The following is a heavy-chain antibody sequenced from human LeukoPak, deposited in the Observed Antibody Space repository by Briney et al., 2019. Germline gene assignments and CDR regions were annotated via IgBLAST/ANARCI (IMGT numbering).Heavy chain of an antibody. CDR3: ARAIRMVRGVIPLYYGMDV. Sequence: SETLSLTCTVSGGSVSSGSYYWTWIRQPPGKGLEWIGYIYYSGSTNYNPSLKSRVIISVDTSKNQFSLKLSSVTAADTAVYYCARAIRMVRGVIPLYYGMDVWGKGTTVTVSS. V-gene: IGHV4-61*01. J-gene: IGHJ6*04. CDR1: GGSVSSGSYY. CDR2: IYYSGST. D-gene: IGHD3-10*01.